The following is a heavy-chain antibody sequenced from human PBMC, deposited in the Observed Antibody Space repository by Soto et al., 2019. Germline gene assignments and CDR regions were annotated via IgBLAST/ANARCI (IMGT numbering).Heavy chain of an antibody. V-gene: IGHV4-39*01. CDR1: GGSISSSSYY. CDR2: IYYSGST. Sequence: QLQLQESGPGLVKPSETLSLTCTVSGGSISSSSYYWGWIRQPPGKGLEWIGSIYYSGSTYYNPSLKSRVARSVDTFKTQSSLKPSSVPAADTGVYYRARRPRIAVAGKPFDYWGQGTLVTVSS. D-gene: IGHD6-19*01. J-gene: IGHJ4*02. CDR3: ARRPRIAVAGKPFDY.